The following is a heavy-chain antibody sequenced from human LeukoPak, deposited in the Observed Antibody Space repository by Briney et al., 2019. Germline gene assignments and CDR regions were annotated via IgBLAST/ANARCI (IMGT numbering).Heavy chain of an antibody. Sequence: SVRVSCKASGYTFTSYAISWVRQAPGQGLEWMGRIIPIFGTANYAQKFQGRVTITTDESTSTAYMELSSLRSEDTAVYYCASLATVTRGAYYFDYWGQGTLVTVSS. J-gene: IGHJ4*02. CDR1: GYTFTSYA. CDR2: IIPIFGTA. CDR3: ASLATVTRGAYYFDY. D-gene: IGHD4-17*01. V-gene: IGHV1-69*05.